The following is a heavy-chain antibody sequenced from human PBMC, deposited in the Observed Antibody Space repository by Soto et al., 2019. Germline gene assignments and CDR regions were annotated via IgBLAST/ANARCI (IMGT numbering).Heavy chain of an antibody. D-gene: IGHD6-6*01. CDR2: LSPLFRTA. J-gene: IGHJ6*02. CDR1: GGTFTSYA. Sequence: SVKVSCKASGGTFTSYAISWVRQAPGQGLAWMGGLSPLFRTANYAQKFQGRVTITADESTSTAYMELSSLRSDDTAVYYCARGVVKAPPYNHYYGMDVWGQGTTVTVS. V-gene: IGHV1-69*13. CDR3: ARGVVKAPPYNHYYGMDV.